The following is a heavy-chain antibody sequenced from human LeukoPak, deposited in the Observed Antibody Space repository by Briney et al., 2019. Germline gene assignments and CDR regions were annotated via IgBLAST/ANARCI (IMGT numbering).Heavy chain of an antibody. Sequence: GASVKDSCKASGGTFSSYAISWVRQAPGQGLEWMGRIIPILGIANYAQKFQGRVSITADKSTSTAYMELSSLRSEDTAVYYCARHDSMVRGVIINWGQGTLVTVSS. CDR2: IIPILGIA. D-gene: IGHD3-10*01. V-gene: IGHV1-69*04. J-gene: IGHJ4*02. CDR3: ARHDSMVRGVIIN. CDR1: GGTFSSYA.